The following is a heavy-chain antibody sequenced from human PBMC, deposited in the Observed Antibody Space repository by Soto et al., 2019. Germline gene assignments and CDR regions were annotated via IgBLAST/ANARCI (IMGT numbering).Heavy chain of an antibody. CDR1: GGSISSGDFY. J-gene: IGHJ4*02. V-gene: IGHV4-30-4*01. D-gene: IGHD4-17*01. Sequence: PSETLSLTCTVSGGSISSGDFYWSWIRQPPGKGLELIGNIYYSGSTYYNPSLRSRAIMSVDTSQNQFSLKLSSLAAADTAVYFCARADDFSDRFDYWGQGALVTSPQ. CDR2: IYYSGST. CDR3: ARADDFSDRFDY.